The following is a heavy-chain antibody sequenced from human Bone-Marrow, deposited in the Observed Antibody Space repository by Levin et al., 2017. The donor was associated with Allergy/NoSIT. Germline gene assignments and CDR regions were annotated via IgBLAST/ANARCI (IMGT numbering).Heavy chain of an antibody. J-gene: IGHJ4*02. D-gene: IGHD6-6*01. Sequence: SQTLSLTCAVSGYSIRSGYYWGWIRQPPGKGLEWIGSIYHSGSTYYNPSLKSRVTISVDTSKNQFSLKLSSVTAADTAVYYCAREESIAAHDYWGQGTLVTVSS. V-gene: IGHV4-38-2*02. CDR3: AREESIAAHDY. CDR2: IYHSGST. CDR1: GYSIRSGYY.